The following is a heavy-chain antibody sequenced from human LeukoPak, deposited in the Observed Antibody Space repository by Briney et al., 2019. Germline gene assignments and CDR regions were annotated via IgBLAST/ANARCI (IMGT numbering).Heavy chain of an antibody. CDR2: IIPIFGTA. V-gene: IGHV1-69*13. CDR3: ARVGSGPRAVSGY. J-gene: IGHJ4*02. CDR1: GGTFSSYA. D-gene: IGHD6-19*01. Sequence: SVKVSCKASGGTFSSYAISWVRRAPGQGLEWMGGIIPIFGTANYAQKFQGRVTITADESTSTAYMELSSLRSEDTAVYYCARVGSGPRAVSGYWGQGTLVTVSS.